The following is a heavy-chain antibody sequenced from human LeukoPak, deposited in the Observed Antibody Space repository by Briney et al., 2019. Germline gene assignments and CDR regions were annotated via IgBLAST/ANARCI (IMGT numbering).Heavy chain of an antibody. Sequence: GRSLRLSCAASGFTFDDYAMHWVRQAPGKGLEWVSGISWNSGSIGYADSVKGRFTISRDNAKNSLYLQMNSLRAEDTALYYWAKGDRGRTVTGSFDPWGQGTLVTVSS. J-gene: IGHJ5*02. CDR3: AKGDRGRTVTGSFDP. CDR1: GFTFDDYA. V-gene: IGHV3-9*01. CDR2: ISWNSGSI. D-gene: IGHD4-17*01.